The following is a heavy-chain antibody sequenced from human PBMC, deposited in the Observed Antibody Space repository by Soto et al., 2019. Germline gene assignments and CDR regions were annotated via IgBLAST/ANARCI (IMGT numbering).Heavy chain of an antibody. CDR1: GYTFTGYY. D-gene: IGHD6-19*01. V-gene: IGHV1-2*02. Sequence: ASVKVSCEASGYTFTGYYMHWVRQAHGQGLEWMGWINPNSGGTNYAQRFQGRVTMTRDTSMSTAYMELSRLRSDDTAVYYCARDLRLRSSGWYSYYYYGMDVWGKRTTVTVSS. CDR3: ARDLRLRSSGWYSYYYYGMDV. CDR2: INPNSGGT. J-gene: IGHJ6*04.